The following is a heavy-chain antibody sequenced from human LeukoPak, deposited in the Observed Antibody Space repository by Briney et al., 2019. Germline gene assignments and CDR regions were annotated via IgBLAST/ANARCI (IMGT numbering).Heavy chain of an antibody. CDR1: GFTFSSYG. Sequence: PGGSLRLSCAASGFTFSSYGMHWVRQAPGKGLEWVAFIRYDGSNKYYADSVKGRFTISRDNSKNTLYLQMNSLRAEDTAVYYCAKDKSPPNWNYLVNWFDPWGQGTLVTVSS. CDR3: AKDKSPPNWNYLVNWFDP. CDR2: IRYDGSNK. V-gene: IGHV3-30*02. D-gene: IGHD1-7*01. J-gene: IGHJ5*02.